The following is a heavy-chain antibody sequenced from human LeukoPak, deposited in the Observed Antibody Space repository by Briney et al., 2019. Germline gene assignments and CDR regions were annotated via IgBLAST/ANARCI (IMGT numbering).Heavy chain of an antibody. J-gene: IGHJ6*03. V-gene: IGHV1-69*06. Sequence: ASVKVSCKASGGTFSSYAISWVRQAPGQGLEWMGGIIPIFGTANYAQKFQGRVTITADKSTSTAYMELSSLRSEDTAVYYCARGQGSGYSSGWYYYYYYMDVWGKGTTVTVSS. D-gene: IGHD6-19*01. CDR1: GGTFSSYA. CDR3: ARGQGSGYSSGWYYYYYYMDV. CDR2: IIPIFGTA.